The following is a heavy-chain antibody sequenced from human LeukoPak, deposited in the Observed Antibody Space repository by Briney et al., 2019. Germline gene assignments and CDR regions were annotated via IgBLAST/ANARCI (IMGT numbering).Heavy chain of an antibody. D-gene: IGHD3-3*01. CDR2: ISGYNGNT. J-gene: IGHJ6*02. CDR1: GYPFTSYG. Sequence: ASAKVSSKESGYPFTSYGISWVRQAPGQGVERMGWISGYNGNTNYAQKLQGGVTMTTDTSTSTAYRERRSLRADDTAVYYCARDYRKVFGVIIIDGMDVWGQGTTVTVSS. CDR3: ARDYRKVFGVIIIDGMDV. V-gene: IGHV1-18*01.